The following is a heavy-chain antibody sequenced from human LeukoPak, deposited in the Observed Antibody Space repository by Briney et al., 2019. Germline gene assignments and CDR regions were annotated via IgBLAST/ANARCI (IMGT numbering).Heavy chain of an antibody. CDR3: ARGLSSSWTSPSYYYYYMDV. V-gene: IGHV3-20*04. J-gene: IGHJ6*03. Sequence: GGSLRLSCAASGFSFDDNGMSWVRQAPGKGLEWVSGINWNGGSTGYVDSVKGRFTISRDNAKNSLYLQMNSLRAEDTALYYCARGLSSSWTSPSYYYYYMDVWGKGTTVTVSS. CDR2: INWNGGST. D-gene: IGHD6-13*01. CDR1: GFSFDDNG.